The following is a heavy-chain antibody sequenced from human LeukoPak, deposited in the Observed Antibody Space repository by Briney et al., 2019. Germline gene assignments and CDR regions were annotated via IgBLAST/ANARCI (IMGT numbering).Heavy chain of an antibody. CDR1: GGSISSSSYY. D-gene: IGHD6-13*01. V-gene: IGHV4-39*01. CDR3: ARVYGSSFDY. J-gene: IGHJ4*02. Sequence: SETLSLTCTVSGGSISSSSYYWGWIRQPPGKGLEWIGSIYYSGSTYYNSSLKSRVTISVDTSKNQFSLKLSSVTAADTAVYYCARVYGSSFDYWGQGTLVTVSS. CDR2: IYYSGST.